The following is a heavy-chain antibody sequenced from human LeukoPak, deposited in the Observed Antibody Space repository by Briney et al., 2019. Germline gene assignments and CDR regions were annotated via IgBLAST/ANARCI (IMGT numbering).Heavy chain of an antibody. V-gene: IGHV3-11*05. Sequence: GGSLRLSCAASGFTFSDYYMSGIRQAPGKGLEWVSYISSSSSYTNYADSVKGRFTISRDNAKNSLYLQMNSLRAEDTAVYYCARERVDTAMVTGAFDIWGQGTMVTVSS. CDR3: ARERVDTAMVTGAFDI. J-gene: IGHJ3*02. CDR2: ISSSSSYT. CDR1: GFTFSDYY. D-gene: IGHD5-18*01.